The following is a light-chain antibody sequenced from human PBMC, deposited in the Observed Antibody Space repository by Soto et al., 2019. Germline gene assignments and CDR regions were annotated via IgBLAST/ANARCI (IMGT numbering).Light chain of an antibody. Sequence: DIQMTQSPSSLSASVGDRVTITCQSSQDISNYLNWYQQKPGKAPKLLIYDASNLETGVPSRFSGSGSGTDFTFTISSLQPEDIATYYCQQYDNHPRTFGQGTKVAIK. J-gene: IGKJ1*01. CDR3: QQYDNHPRT. CDR2: DAS. V-gene: IGKV1-33*01. CDR1: QDISNY.